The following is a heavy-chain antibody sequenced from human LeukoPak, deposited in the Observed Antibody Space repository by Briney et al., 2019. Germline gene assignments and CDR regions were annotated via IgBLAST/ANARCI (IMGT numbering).Heavy chain of an antibody. CDR1: GFTFSSYA. D-gene: IGHD3-10*01. Sequence: GGSLRLSCAASGFTFSSYAMSWVRQAPGKGLEWVSSISSSSSYIYYADSVKGRFTISRDNAKNSLYLQMNSLRAEDTAVYYCARDRRHGSSYCGMDVWGKGTTVTVSS. CDR2: ISSSSSYI. J-gene: IGHJ6*04. V-gene: IGHV3-21*01. CDR3: ARDRRHGSSYCGMDV.